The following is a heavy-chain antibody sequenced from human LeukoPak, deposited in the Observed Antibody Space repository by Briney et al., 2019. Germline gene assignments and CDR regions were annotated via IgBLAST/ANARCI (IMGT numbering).Heavy chain of an antibody. CDR2: ISYDGSNK. Sequence: GGSLRLSCAASGFTFSSYAMHWVRQAPGKGLEWVAVISYDGSNKYYADSVKGRFTISRDNSKNTLYLQMNSLRAEDTAVYYCAIVRGDIVVVPAGLYGMDVWGQGTTVTVSS. J-gene: IGHJ6*02. V-gene: IGHV3-30-3*01. CDR3: AIVRGDIVVVPAGLYGMDV. D-gene: IGHD2-2*01. CDR1: GFTFSSYA.